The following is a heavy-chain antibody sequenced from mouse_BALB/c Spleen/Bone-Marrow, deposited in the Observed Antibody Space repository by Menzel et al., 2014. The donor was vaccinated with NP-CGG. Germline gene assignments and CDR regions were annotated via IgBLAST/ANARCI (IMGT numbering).Heavy chain of an antibody. CDR2: IWAGGST. CDR3: ARVSSTMITTVFAY. J-gene: IGHJ3*01. Sequence: QVQLKESGPGLVAPSQSLSITCTVSGFSLTSYGVHWVRQPPGKGLEWLGVIWAGGSTNYNSALMSRLSISKVNSKSQVFLKMNSLQTDDTAMYYCARVSSTMITTVFAYWGQGTLVTVSA. V-gene: IGHV2-9*02. D-gene: IGHD2-4*01. CDR1: GFSLTSYG.